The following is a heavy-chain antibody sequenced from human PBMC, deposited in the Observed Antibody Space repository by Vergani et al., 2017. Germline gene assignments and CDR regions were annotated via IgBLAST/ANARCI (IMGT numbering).Heavy chain of an antibody. CDR3: ARYSGGDSEYFQH. Sequence: QVQLQESGPGLVKPSQTLSLTCTVSGGSISSDNYYWSWIRQPPRKGLEWIGYIYYSGLTYYNPSLKIRVTISVDTSKNQFSLKLSSVTAADTAVYYCARYSGGDSEYFQHWGQGTLVTVSS. J-gene: IGHJ1*01. CDR2: IYYSGLT. D-gene: IGHD1-26*01. CDR1: GGSISSDNYY. V-gene: IGHV4-30-4*01.